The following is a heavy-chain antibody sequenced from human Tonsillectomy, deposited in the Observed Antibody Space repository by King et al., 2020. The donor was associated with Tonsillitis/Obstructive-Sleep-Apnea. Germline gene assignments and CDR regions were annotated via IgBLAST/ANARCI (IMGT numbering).Heavy chain of an antibody. CDR1: GYNLTTYW. Sequence: QLVQSGAEVKKPGESLKMSCKGSGYNLTTYWIGWVRQMPGKGLEWMGIMYPGDSHTRYRPSFQGQVTISADNSISTAYLQWSSLTASDTAMYYCATGLAEPRADYWGQGTLVTVSS. CDR2: MYPGDSHT. D-gene: IGHD1-14*01. J-gene: IGHJ4*02. CDR3: ATGLAEPRADY. V-gene: IGHV5-51*01.